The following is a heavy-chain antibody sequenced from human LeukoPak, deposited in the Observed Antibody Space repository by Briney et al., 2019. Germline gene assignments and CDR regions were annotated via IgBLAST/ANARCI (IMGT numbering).Heavy chain of an antibody. V-gene: IGHV4-59*01. CDR2: IYYSGST. CDR3: ARAVGPGELSG. J-gene: IGHJ4*02. CDR1: DGSISTYY. D-gene: IGHD3-10*01. Sequence: PSETLSLTCTVSDGSISTYYWSWIRQPPGKGLEWIGYIYYSGSTNYNPSLKSRVTISVDTSKNQFSLKLSSVTAADTAVYYCARAVGPGELSGWGQGTLVTVSS.